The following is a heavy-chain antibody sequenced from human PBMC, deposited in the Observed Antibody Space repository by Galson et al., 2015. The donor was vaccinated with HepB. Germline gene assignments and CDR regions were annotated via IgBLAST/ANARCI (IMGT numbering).Heavy chain of an antibody. Sequence: SVKVSCKASGGTFSSYAISWVRQAPGQGLEWMGGIIPIFGTANYAQKFQGRVTITADESTSTAYMELSSLRSEDTAVYYCARGGARYGGPYYFDYWGQGTLVTVSS. CDR2: IIPIFGTA. CDR1: GGTFSSYA. D-gene: IGHD4-17*01. CDR3: ARGGARYGGPYYFDY. V-gene: IGHV1-69*13. J-gene: IGHJ4*02.